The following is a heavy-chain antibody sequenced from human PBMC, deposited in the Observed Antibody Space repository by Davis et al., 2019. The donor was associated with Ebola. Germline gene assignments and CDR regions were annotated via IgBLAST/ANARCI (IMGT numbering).Heavy chain of an antibody. J-gene: IGHJ4*02. CDR1: GGTFSSYA. CDR3: AKSWSTVATGWFDY. Sequence: SVKVSCKASGGTFSSYAISWVRQAPGQGLEWMGGIIPIFGTANYAQKFQGRVTITADESTSTAYMELNSLRAEDTAVYYCAKSWSTVATGWFDYWGQGTLVTVSS. V-gene: IGHV1-69*13. CDR2: IIPIFGTA. D-gene: IGHD4-23*01.